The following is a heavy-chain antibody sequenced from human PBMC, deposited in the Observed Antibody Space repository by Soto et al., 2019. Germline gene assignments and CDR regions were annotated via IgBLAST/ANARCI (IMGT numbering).Heavy chain of an antibody. J-gene: IGHJ6*02. D-gene: IGHD3-16*02. CDR2: IYYSGST. Sequence: SETLSLTCTVSGGSISSGDYYWSWIRQPPGKGLEWIGYIYYSGSTYYNPSLKSRVTISVDTSKNQFSLKLSSVTAADTAVYYCARGFRAIDYGMDVWRQGTQVTVSS. CDR1: GGSISSGDYY. V-gene: IGHV4-30-4*01. CDR3: ARGFRAIDYGMDV.